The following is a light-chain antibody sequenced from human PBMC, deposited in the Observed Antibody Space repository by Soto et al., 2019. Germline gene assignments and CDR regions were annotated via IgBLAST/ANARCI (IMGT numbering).Light chain of an antibody. J-gene: IGKJ2*01. CDR2: AAS. CDR3: QKYNSAPKT. CDR1: QDISNY. Sequence: DIQMTQSPSSLSASVGDRVTITCRASQDISNYLAWYQQKPGEVPKLLIYAASTLQKGVPSRFSGGGSGTLFTLTISSLQPDDVATYYCQKYNSAPKTFGRGTRLEIK. V-gene: IGKV1-27*01.